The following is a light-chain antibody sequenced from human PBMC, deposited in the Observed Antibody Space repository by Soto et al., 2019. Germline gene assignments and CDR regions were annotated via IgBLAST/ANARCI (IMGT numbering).Light chain of an antibody. CDR3: AAWDDSLNGVL. Sequence: QPVLTQPPSASGTPGRWVTISCSGSSSNIGTNAVNWYQQLPGTAPKLLIYSSSQRPSGVPDRFSGSKSGTSASLAIGGLQSEDEADYYCAAWDDSLNGVLFGGGTKVTVL. CDR2: SSS. V-gene: IGLV1-44*01. J-gene: IGLJ2*01. CDR1: SSNIGTNA.